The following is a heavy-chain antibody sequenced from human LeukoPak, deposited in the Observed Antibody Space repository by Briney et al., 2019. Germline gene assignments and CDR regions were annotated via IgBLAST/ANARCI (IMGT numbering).Heavy chain of an antibody. CDR1: GYTFTDYY. CDR2: INPNSGGT. D-gene: IGHD3-9*01. V-gene: IGHV1-2*02. J-gene: IGHJ4*02. CDR3: ARPYYDILTGYSHFDY. Sequence: ASVKVSCKASGYTFTDYYIHWVRQAPGQGLEWMGWINPNSGGTNYAQKFQDRVTMTRDTSISTAYMELSRLRSDDTAVYYCARPYYDILTGYSHFDYWGQGTLVTVSS.